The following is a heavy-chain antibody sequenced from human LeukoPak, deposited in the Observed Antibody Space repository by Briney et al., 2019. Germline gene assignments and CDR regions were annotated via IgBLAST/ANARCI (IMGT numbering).Heavy chain of an antibody. CDR1: GGTFSSYA. V-gene: IGHV1-69*05. CDR2: IIPIFGTA. Sequence: SVKVSCRASGGTFSSYAISWVRQAPGQGLEWMGRIIPIFGTANYAQKFQGRVTITTDESTSTAYMELSSLRSEDTAVYYCAREPYGGNPNFDYWGQGTLVTVSS. D-gene: IGHD4-23*01. CDR3: AREPYGGNPNFDY. J-gene: IGHJ4*02.